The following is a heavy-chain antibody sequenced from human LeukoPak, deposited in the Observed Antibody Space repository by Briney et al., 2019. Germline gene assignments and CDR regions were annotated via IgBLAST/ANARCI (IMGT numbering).Heavy chain of an antibody. CDR3: ARVRGGSDYYYYYMDV. CDR1: GGSISSGSYY. J-gene: IGHJ6*03. D-gene: IGHD3-10*01. V-gene: IGHV4-61*02. CDR2: IYTSGST. Sequence: SQTLSLTCTVSGGSISSGSYYWSWIRQPAGKGLEWIGRIYTSGSTNYNPSLKSRVTISVDTSKNQFSLKLSSVTAADTAVYYCARVRGGSDYYYYYMDVWGKGTTVTVSS.